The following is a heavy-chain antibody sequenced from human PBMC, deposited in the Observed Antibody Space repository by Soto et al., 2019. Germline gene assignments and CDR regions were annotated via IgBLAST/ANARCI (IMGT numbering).Heavy chain of an antibody. CDR2: ISSSSSYI. CDR1: GFTFISYS. V-gene: IGHV3-21*01. D-gene: IGHD3-10*01. J-gene: IGHJ4*02. Sequence: EVQLVESGGGLVKPGCSLRLSCAASGFTFISYSMNWVRQAPGKGLEWVSSISSSSSYIYYADSVKGRFTISRDNAKNSLYLQMNSLRAEDTAVYYCATSRRYYYGSGSLDYWGQGTLVTVSS. CDR3: ATSRRYYYGSGSLDY.